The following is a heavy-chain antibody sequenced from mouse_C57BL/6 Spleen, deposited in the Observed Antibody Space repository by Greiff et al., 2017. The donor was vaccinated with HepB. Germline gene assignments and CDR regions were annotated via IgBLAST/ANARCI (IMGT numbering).Heavy chain of an antibody. J-gene: IGHJ4*01. V-gene: IGHV3-1*01. CDR1: GYSITSGYD. CDR3: ARRGTSYAMDY. D-gene: IGHD3-3*01. CDR2: ISYSGST. Sequence: EVQLVESGPGMVKPSQSLSLTCTVTGYSITSGYDWHWIRHFPGNKLEWMGYISYSGSTNYNPSLKSRISITHDTSKNHFFLKLNSVTTEDTATYYCARRGTSYAMDYWGQGTSVTVSS.